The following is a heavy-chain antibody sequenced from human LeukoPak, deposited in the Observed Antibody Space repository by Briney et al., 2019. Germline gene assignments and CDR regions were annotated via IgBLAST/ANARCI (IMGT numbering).Heavy chain of an antibody. CDR2: INPSGGST. CDR1: GYTFRSYY. D-gene: IGHD1-26*01. J-gene: IGHJ6*02. Sequence: ASVKVSCKASGYTFRSYYMYWVRQAPGQGLEWMGIINPSGGSTTYAQQFQGRVTKTSDTSTTTIYMELSSVRSEDTAVYYCARGEGHYYYAMDVWGQGTTVTVSS. V-gene: IGHV1-46*01. CDR3: ARGEGHYYYAMDV.